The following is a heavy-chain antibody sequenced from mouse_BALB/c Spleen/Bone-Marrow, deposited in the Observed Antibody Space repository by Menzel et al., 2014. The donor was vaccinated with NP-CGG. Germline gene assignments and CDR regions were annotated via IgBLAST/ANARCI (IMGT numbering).Heavy chain of an antibody. Sequence: EVKLMESGGGLVQTGGSMKLSCVASGFTFSNYWMNWVRQSPEKGLEWVAEIKLKSNNYATHYAESVQGRFTISRDDSRSSVYLQMNNLRAEDTGIYYCTRRGGERFDYWGQGTNFTVSS. CDR3: TRRGGERFDY. V-gene: IGHV6-6*02. CDR1: GFTFSNYW. J-gene: IGHJ2*01. CDR2: IKLKSNNYAT.